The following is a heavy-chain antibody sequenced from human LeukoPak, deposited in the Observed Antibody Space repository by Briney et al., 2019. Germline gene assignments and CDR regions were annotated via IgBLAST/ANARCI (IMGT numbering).Heavy chain of an antibody. CDR2: MNPNSGNT. J-gene: IGHJ6*03. D-gene: IGHD3-3*01. Sequence: ASVKVSCKASGYTFTSYDINWVRQATGQGLEWMGWMNPNSGNTGYAQKFQGRVTMTRNTSISTAYMELRSLRSEDTAVYYCARGSYDFWSGYYSSGGYYYYMDVWGKGTTVTVSS. CDR1: GYTFTSYD. V-gene: IGHV1-8*01. CDR3: ARGSYDFWSGYYSSGGYYYYMDV.